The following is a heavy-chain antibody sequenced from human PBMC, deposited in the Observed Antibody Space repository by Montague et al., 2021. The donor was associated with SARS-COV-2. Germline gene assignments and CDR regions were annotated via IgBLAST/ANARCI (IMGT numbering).Heavy chain of an antibody. J-gene: IGHJ5*02. CDR3: ARAVSVRRAVNWFNP. D-gene: IGHD3-10*01. CDR1: GGSMSDHY. V-gene: IGHV4-59*11. Sequence: SETLSLTCTVSGGSMSDHYWAWIRQHPGKGLEWLAYIYYSGGINSNASLKSRVSMSVDTSKNQFSLQLTSVTAADTAVYYCARAVSVRRAVNWFNPRGQGTLVTVSS. CDR2: IYYSGGI.